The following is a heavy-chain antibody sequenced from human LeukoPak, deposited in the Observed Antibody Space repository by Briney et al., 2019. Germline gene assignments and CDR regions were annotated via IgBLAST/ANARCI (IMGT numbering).Heavy chain of an antibody. Sequence: PGGSLRLSCAASGFTFSSYGMHWVRQAPGKGLEWVAFIRYDGSNKYYADSVKGRFTISRDNSKNTLYLQMNSLRAEDTAVYYCAKDQMIFGVVTLYYFDYWGQGTLVTVSS. CDR3: AKDQMIFGVVTLYYFDY. CDR2: IRYDGSNK. J-gene: IGHJ4*02. D-gene: IGHD3-3*01. V-gene: IGHV3-30*02. CDR1: GFTFSSYG.